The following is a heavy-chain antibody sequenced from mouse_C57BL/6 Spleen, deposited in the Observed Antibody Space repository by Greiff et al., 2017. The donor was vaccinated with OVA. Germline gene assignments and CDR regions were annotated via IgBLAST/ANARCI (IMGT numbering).Heavy chain of an antibody. V-gene: IGHV5-4*03. CDR1: GFTFSSYA. CDR2: ISDGGSYT. J-gene: IGHJ4*01. CDR3: ARNYEDAMDY. D-gene: IGHD1-1*01. Sequence: DVKLVESGGGLVKPGGSLKLSCAASGFTFSSYAMSWVRQTPEKRLEWVATISDGGSYTYYPDNVKGRFTISRDNAKNNLYLQMSHLKSEDTAMYYCARNYEDAMDYWGQGTSVTVSS.